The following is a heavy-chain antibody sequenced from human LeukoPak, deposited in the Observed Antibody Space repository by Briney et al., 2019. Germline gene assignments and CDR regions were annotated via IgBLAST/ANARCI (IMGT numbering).Heavy chain of an antibody. J-gene: IGHJ6*03. CDR3: ARDYRGVTTALSGAGPYYYYYMDV. V-gene: IGHV4-34*01. Sequence: SETLSLTCAVYGGSFSGYYWSWIRQPPGKGLEWIGEINHSGSTNYNPSLKSRVTISVDTSKNQFSLKLSSVTAADTAVYYCARDYRGVTTALSGAGPYYYYYMDVWGKGTTVTVSS. CDR2: INHSGST. D-gene: IGHD4-17*01. CDR1: GGSFSGYY.